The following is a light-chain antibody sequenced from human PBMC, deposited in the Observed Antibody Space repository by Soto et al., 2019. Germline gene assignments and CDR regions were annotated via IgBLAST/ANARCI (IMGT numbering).Light chain of an antibody. CDR1: QSLSSY. J-gene: IGKJ1*01. Sequence: EIVMTQSPATLSVSPGERATLSCRASQSLSSYLAWYQQKPGQAPRLLIYGASTRATGIPARFSGSGSGTEFTLTISSLQSEDFAVYYCQQYSNWHRTFGQGTKVDIK. CDR3: QQYSNWHRT. CDR2: GAS. V-gene: IGKV3-15*01.